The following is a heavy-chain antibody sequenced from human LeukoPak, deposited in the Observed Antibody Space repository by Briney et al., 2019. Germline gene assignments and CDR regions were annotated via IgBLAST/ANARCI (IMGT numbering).Heavy chain of an antibody. Sequence: GASVKVSCKASGYTFTSYAMNWVRQAPGQGLEWMGWINTNTGNPTYAQGFTGRFVFSLDTSVSTAYLQISSLKAEDTAVYYCARVSITMVRGVIITYYFDYWGQGTLVTVSS. CDR1: GYTFTSYA. V-gene: IGHV7-4-1*02. CDR3: ARVSITMVRGVIITYYFDY. CDR2: INTNTGNP. D-gene: IGHD3-10*01. J-gene: IGHJ4*02.